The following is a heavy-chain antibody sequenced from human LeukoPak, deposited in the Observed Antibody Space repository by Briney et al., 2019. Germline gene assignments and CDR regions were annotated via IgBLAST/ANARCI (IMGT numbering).Heavy chain of an antibody. CDR3: TRMNYYYGMDV. J-gene: IGHJ6*02. V-gene: IGHV3-49*04. CDR2: IRSKAYGGTT. CDR1: GFTFGDYA. Sequence: PGGSLRLSCTASGFTFGDYAMSWVRQASGKGLEWVGFIRSKAYGGTTEYAASVKGRFTISRDDSKSIAYLQMNSLKTEDTAVYYCTRMNYYYGMDVWGQGTTVTVSS.